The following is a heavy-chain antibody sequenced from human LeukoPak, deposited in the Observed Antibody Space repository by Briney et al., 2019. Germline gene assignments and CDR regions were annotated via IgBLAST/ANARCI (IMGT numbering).Heavy chain of an antibody. D-gene: IGHD2-2*01. CDR3: ARIVVVPAASHGMDV. Sequence: GGSLRLSCAASGFTFSSYAMSWVRQAPGKGLEWVSAISGSGGSTYYADSVKGRFTISRDNSKNTLYLQMNGLRAEDTAVYYCARIVVVPAASHGMDVWGQGTTVTVSS. CDR2: ISGSGGST. CDR1: GFTFSSYA. V-gene: IGHV3-23*01. J-gene: IGHJ6*01.